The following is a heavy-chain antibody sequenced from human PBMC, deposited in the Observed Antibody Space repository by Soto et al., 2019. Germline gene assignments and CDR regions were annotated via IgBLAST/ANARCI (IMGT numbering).Heavy chain of an antibody. CDR1: GFTFSSYG. CDR3: ARSGNWNDVDWFDP. V-gene: IGHV3-33*01. Sequence: QVQLVESGGGVVQPGRSLRLSCAACGFTFSSYGMHWVRQAPGKGLEWVAVIWYDGSNKYYADSVKGRFTISRDNSKNTLYLQMNSLRAEDTAGYYCARSGNWNDVDWFDPWGQGTLVTVSS. D-gene: IGHD1-1*01. CDR2: IWYDGSNK. J-gene: IGHJ5*02.